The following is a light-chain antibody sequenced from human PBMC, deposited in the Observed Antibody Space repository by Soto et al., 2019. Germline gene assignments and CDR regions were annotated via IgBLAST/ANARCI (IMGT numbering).Light chain of an antibody. Sequence: QSVPTQPPSTSGAPGQRITIPCSGSNSNVGSNPVNWYQQLPGTAPKLLLYRNNQRPSGVPDRFSGSKSGNSASLAISGLQSDDEADYYCSSWDDSLNGWVFCGGTKVTVL. CDR1: NSNVGSNP. V-gene: IGLV1-44*01. J-gene: IGLJ3*02. CDR3: SSWDDSLNGWV. CDR2: RNN.